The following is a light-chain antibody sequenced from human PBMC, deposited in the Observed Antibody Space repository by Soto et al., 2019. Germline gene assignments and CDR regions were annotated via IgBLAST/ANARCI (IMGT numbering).Light chain of an antibody. CDR1: QGISSY. CDR3: QQLNSYPLT. J-gene: IGKJ4*01. V-gene: IGKV1-9*01. CDR2: AAS. Sequence: DLQLTQSPSFLSASVGDRVTITCRASQGISSYLAWYQQKPGKAPKLLIYAASTLQSGVPSRISGSGSGTEFTLTISSLQTEDCASYFCQQLNSYPLTFGGGTKVDIK.